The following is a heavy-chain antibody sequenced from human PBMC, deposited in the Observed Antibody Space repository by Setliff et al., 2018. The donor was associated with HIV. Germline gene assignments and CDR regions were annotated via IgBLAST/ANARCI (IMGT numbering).Heavy chain of an antibody. D-gene: IGHD2-15*01. V-gene: IGHV3-23*01. Sequence: LRLSCAASGFTFSSYAMSWVRQAPGKGLEWVSVISGSGGNTYYADSVKGRFTISRDNSKNTLYLQMNRLRVEDTAVYYCAKDGISGGAYPPYYFDYWGQGTLVTVSS. CDR1: GFTFSSYA. CDR2: ISGSGGNT. CDR3: AKDGISGGAYPPYYFDY. J-gene: IGHJ4*02.